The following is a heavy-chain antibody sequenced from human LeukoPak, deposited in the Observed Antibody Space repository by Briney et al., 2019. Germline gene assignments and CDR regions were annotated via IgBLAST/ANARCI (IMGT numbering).Heavy chain of an antibody. CDR1: GYTFTSYG. CDR3: ARAYYGGNSGPEYFQH. CDR2: ISAYNGNT. J-gene: IGHJ1*01. Sequence: WASVKVSCKASGYTFTSYGISWVRQAPGQGLEWMGWISAYNGNTNYAQKLQGRVTMTTDTSTSTAYMELRSLRSDDTAVYYCARAYYGGNSGPEYFQHWGQGTLVTVSS. D-gene: IGHD4-23*01. V-gene: IGHV1-18*01.